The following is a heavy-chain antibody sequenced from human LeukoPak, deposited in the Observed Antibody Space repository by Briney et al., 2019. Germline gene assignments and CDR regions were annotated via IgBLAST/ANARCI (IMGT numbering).Heavy chain of an antibody. CDR1: GGSISNYY. D-gene: IGHD4-11*01. CDR2: IFYSGNT. J-gene: IGHJ4*02. V-gene: IGHV4-59*08. Sequence: SETLSLTCTVSGGSISNYYWSCIRQPPGKGLEWIGYIFYSGNTNYNPSLKSRVTISVDTSTNQFSLRLSPVTAADTAVYYCARQGPLTTAVTTRTNPFDYWGQGTLVTVSS. CDR3: ARQGPLTTAVTTRTNPFDY.